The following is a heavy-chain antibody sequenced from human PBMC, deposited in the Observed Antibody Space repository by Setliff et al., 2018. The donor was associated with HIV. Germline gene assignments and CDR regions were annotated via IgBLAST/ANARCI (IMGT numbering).Heavy chain of an antibody. CDR2: IYYSGST. D-gene: IGHD6-19*01. CDR1: GGSISSSNYY. CDR3: ARGRTQWPNYNYFDP. Sequence: SETLSLTCSVSGGSISSSNYYWGWIRQPPGKGLEWIGNIYYSGSTYYNPSLKSRVTISVDTSKNQFSLKLSSVTAADTAVYYCARGRTQWPNYNYFDPWGLGTLVTVSS. J-gene: IGHJ5*02. V-gene: IGHV4-39*01.